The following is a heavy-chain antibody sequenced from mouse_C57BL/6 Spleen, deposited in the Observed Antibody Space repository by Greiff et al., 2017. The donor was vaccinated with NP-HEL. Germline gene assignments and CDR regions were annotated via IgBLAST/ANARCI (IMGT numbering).Heavy chain of an antibody. CDR3: AREGILIRPLHYAMDY. Sequence: VQLQQPGAELVKPGASVKMSCKASGYTFTSYWITWVKQRPGQGLEWIGDIYPGSGSTNYNEKFKSKATLTVDTSSSTAYMQLSSLTSEDSAVYYCAREGILIRPLHYAMDYWGQGTSVTVSS. D-gene: IGHD1-1*01. CDR1: GYTFTSYW. J-gene: IGHJ4*01. CDR2: IYPGSGST. V-gene: IGHV1-55*01.